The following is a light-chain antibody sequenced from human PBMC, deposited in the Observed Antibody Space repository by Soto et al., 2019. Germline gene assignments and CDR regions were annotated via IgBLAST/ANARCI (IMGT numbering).Light chain of an antibody. CDR1: QSVSNSY. J-gene: IGKJ4*01. CDR2: GAS. Sequence: EIVLTQSPGTLSLSPGERATLSCRASQSVSNSYLAWYQQKPGQAPRLLIYGASSRAAGIPDRFSGSGSGTDFTLPISRLEPEDFAVYYCQQYGSSLPLTFGGGTKVEIK. V-gene: IGKV3-20*01. CDR3: QQYGSSLPLT.